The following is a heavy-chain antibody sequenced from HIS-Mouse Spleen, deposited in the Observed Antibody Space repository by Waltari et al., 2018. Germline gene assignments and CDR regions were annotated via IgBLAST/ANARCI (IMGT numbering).Heavy chain of an antibody. J-gene: IGHJ4*02. CDR2: IDWDDDK. D-gene: IGHD2-2*01. CDR1: GFSLSTSGMC. V-gene: IGHV2-70*15. CDR3: ARDQLGYCSSTSCYYFDY. Sequence: QVTLRESGPALVKPTQTLTLTCTFSGFSLSTSGMCVSWIRQPPGKALEWLARIDWDDDKYYSTSLKTRLTISKDTSKNQVVLTMTNMDPVDTVTHYCARDQLGYCSSTSCYYFDYWGQGTLVTVSS.